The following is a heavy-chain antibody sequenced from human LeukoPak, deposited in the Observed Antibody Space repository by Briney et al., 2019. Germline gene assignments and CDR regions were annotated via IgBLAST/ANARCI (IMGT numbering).Heavy chain of an antibody. CDR2: ISGSGGST. Sequence: GGSLRLSCAASGFTFSSYAMSWVRQAPGKGLEWVSAISGSGGSTYYADSVKGRFTIPRDNSKNTLYLQMNSLRAEDTAVYYCATALDSSGWDDAFDIWGQGTMVTVSS. V-gene: IGHV3-23*01. CDR3: ATALDSSGWDDAFDI. CDR1: GFTFSSYA. D-gene: IGHD3-22*01. J-gene: IGHJ3*02.